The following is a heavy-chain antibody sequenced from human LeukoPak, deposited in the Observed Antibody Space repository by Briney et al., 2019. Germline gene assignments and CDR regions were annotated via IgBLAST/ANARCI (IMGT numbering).Heavy chain of an antibody. J-gene: IGHJ4*02. CDR3: ARESTDPGLVVN. CDR2: IYYSGST. D-gene: IGHD2-21*01. Sequence: SETLSLTCAVYGGSFSGYYWSWIRQPPGKGLEWIGYIYYSGSTNYNPSLKSRVTISVDTSKNQFSLKLSSVTAADTAVYYCARESTDPGLVVNWGQGTLVTASS. V-gene: IGHV4-59*01. CDR1: GGSFSGYY.